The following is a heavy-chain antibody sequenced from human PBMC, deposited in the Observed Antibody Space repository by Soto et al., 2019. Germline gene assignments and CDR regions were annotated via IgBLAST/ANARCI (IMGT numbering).Heavy chain of an antibody. CDR2: IIPIFGTA. CDR1: GGTFSSYA. J-gene: IGHJ4*02. Sequence: ASVKVSCKASGGTFSSYAISWVRQAPGQGLEWMGGIIPIFGTANYAQKFQGRVTITADESTSTAYMELSSLRSEDTAVYYCATGLVDLRYSGIPMLVYWGQGTLLTVFS. CDR3: ATGLVDLRYSGIPMLVY. D-gene: IGHD1-26*01. V-gene: IGHV1-69*13.